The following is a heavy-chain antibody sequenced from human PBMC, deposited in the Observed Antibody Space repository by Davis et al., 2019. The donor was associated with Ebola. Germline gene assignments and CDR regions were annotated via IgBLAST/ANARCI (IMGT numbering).Heavy chain of an antibody. Sequence: GSLRLSCTVSDGSISSHYWGWIRQPPGKGLEWIGSLYHSGNTYYNPSLKSRITMSLDMSKNQFSVNLTSVIAADTALYYCARGGYSGSYSPLDYWGPGILVTVSS. CDR3: ARGGYSGSYSPLDY. V-gene: IGHV4-38-2*02. D-gene: IGHD1-26*01. CDR1: DGSISSHY. J-gene: IGHJ4*02. CDR2: LYHSGNT.